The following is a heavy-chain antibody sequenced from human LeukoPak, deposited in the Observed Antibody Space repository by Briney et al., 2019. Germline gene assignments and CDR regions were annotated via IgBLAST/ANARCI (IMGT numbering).Heavy chain of an antibody. J-gene: IGHJ4*02. Sequence: GASVRVSCKASGYTFTSYAMHWVRQAPGQRLEWMGWINAGNGNTKYSQKFQGRVTITRDTSASTAYMELSSLRSEDTAVYYCARPSIAAAGISFDYWGQGTLVTVSS. V-gene: IGHV1-3*01. CDR1: GYTFTSYA. CDR2: INAGNGNT. D-gene: IGHD6-13*01. CDR3: ARPSIAAAGISFDY.